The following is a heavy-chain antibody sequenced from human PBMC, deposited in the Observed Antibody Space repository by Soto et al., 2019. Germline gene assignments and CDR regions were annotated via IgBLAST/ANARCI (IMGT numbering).Heavy chain of an antibody. CDR3: ARESEDLTSNFDY. CDR1: GFTFTRYS. CDR2: ISSTTNCI. Sequence: EVQLVESGGGLVKPGGSLRLSCAASGFTFTRYSMNWVRQAPGKGLEWVSSISSTTNCIYYADSMKGRFTISRDNPKNSLYLEMNRLRAEYTAVYYCARESEDLTSNFDYWGQGTLVTVSS. J-gene: IGHJ4*02. V-gene: IGHV3-21*06.